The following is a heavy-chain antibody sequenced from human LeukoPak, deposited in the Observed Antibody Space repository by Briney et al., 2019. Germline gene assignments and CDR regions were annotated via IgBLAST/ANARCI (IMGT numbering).Heavy chain of an antibody. J-gene: IGHJ6*03. V-gene: IGHV4-4*07. CDR2: IYTSGST. Sequence: SETLSLTCTVSGGSISSYYWSWIRQPAGKGLEWIGRIYTSGSTNYNPSLKSRVIMSVDTSKNQFSLKVSSVTAADTAVYYCARVVVFGVVSSDYYYYYMDVWGKGTTVTVSS. CDR1: GGSISSYY. CDR3: ARVVVFGVVSSDYYYYYMDV. D-gene: IGHD3-3*01.